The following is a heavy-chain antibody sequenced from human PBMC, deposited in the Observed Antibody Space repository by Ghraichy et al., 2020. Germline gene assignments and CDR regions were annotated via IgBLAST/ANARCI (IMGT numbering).Heavy chain of an antibody. D-gene: IGHD4-23*01. V-gene: IGHV1-69*13. CDR2: IIPIFGTA. Sequence: SVKVSCKASGGTFSSYAISWVRQAPGQGLEWMGGIIPIFGTANYAQKFQGRVTITADESTSTAYMELSSLRSEDTAVYYCARARATPLYGGNSGAFDIWGQGTMVTVSS. J-gene: IGHJ3*02. CDR3: ARARATPLYGGNSGAFDI. CDR1: GGTFSSYA.